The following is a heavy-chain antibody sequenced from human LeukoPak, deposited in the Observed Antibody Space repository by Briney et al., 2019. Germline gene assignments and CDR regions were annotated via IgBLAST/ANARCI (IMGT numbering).Heavy chain of an antibody. Sequence: GGSLRLSCVASGFSFNNFAMHWVRQAQGRGLEWVAVISYDGGKEHYAESMKGRFTISRDNSNNTLYLEINSPTPEDTAIYYCASCSRSAYYDILTAYYDYWGQGTQATVSS. CDR3: ASCSRSAYYDILTAYYDY. CDR1: GFSFNNFA. J-gene: IGHJ4*02. V-gene: IGHV3-30-3*01. D-gene: IGHD3-9*01. CDR2: ISYDGGKE.